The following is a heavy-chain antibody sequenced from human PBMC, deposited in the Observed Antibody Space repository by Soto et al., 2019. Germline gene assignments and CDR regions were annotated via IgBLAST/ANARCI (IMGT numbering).Heavy chain of an antibody. CDR2: ISSSSSYI. D-gene: IGHD3-22*01. V-gene: IGHV3-21*01. CDR1: GFHLSSYS. Sequence: GASLRLYRSSSGFHLSSYSMNWLSHAPGKGLEWVSSISSSSSYIYYADSVKGRFTISRDNAKNSLYLQMNSLRAEDTAVYYCARGHSSGYYYLDYWGQGTLVTVSS. J-gene: IGHJ4*02. CDR3: ARGHSSGYYYLDY.